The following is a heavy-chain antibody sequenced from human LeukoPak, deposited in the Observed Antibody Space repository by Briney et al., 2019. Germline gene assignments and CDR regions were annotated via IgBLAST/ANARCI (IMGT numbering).Heavy chain of an antibody. Sequence: GGSLRLSCAASGFTFSSYAMSWVRQAPGRGLEWVSTISVSGGSTFYADSVKGRFTISRDNSKNTLYLQMDSLRADDTAVYYCAKVFSSSSTFGLFDYWGQGTLVTVSS. D-gene: IGHD6-6*01. CDR3: AKVFSSSSTFGLFDY. CDR2: ISVSGGST. V-gene: IGHV3-23*01. J-gene: IGHJ4*02. CDR1: GFTFSSYA.